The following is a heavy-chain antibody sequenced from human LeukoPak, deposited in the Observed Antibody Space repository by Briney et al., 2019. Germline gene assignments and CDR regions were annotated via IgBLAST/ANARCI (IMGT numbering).Heavy chain of an antibody. CDR1: GGSISSSSYY. J-gene: IGHJ4*02. V-gene: IGHV4-39*01. D-gene: IGHD2-15*01. Sequence: PSETLSLTCTVSGGSISSSSYYWGWIRQPPGKGLEWVGSIYYSGSTYYNPSLKSRVTISVDTSKNQFSLKLSSVTAADTAVYYCAKVGYCSGGSCPKPIDYWGQGTLVTVSS. CDR3: AKVGYCSGGSCPKPIDY. CDR2: IYYSGST.